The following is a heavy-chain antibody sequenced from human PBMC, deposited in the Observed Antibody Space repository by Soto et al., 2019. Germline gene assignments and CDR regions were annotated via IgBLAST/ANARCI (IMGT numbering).Heavy chain of an antibody. CDR1: GGSISSYY. CDR3: GRQVYRDYFDY. Sequence: SETLSLTCTVSGGSISSYYWSWTRQPPGKGLEWIGYIYYSGSTNYNPSLKSRVTISVDTSKNQFSLKLSSVTAADTAVYYCGRQVYRDYFDYWGQGTLVTVSS. J-gene: IGHJ4*02. V-gene: IGHV4-59*08. CDR2: IYYSGST. D-gene: IGHD1-20*01.